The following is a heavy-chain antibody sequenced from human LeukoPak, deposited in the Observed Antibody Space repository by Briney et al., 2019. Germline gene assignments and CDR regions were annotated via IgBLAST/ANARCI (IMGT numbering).Heavy chain of an antibody. D-gene: IGHD6-13*01. Sequence: SETLSLTCTVSGGSLIIDTYYWGWIRQPPGKGLEWIGSVYYSGSTYYNPSLKSRVAISVDTSKNRFSLKLSSLTAADTAVYYCARFSSSSWSGYDMDVWGQGTTVTVSS. CDR3: ARFSSSSWSGYDMDV. CDR2: VYYSGST. J-gene: IGHJ6*02. CDR1: GGSLIIDTYY. V-gene: IGHV4-39*07.